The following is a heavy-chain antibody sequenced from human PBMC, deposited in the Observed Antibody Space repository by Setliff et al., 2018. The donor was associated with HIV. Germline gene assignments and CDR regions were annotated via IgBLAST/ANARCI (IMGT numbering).Heavy chain of an antibody. CDR1: RRTFNSHT. CDR2: IIPILGVA. V-gene: IGHV1-69*02. J-gene: IGHJ6*03. D-gene: IGHD3-3*01. Sequence: SVKVSCKASRRTFNSHTINWVRQAPGQGLDWMGRIIPILGVANYTQSFQGKVTITADKSTSTAYMELTSLRFDDTAMYYCVRGVQSPPHYSYYYMDVWGEGTMVTVSS. CDR3: VRGVQSPPHYSYYYMDV.